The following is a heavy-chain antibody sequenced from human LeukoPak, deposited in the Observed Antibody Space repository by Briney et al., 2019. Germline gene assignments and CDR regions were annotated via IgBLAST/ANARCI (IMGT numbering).Heavy chain of an antibody. Sequence: ASVKVSCKASGYTFTSYGISWVRQAPGQGLEWMGWISAYNGNTNYAQKLQGRVTMTTDTSTSTAYMELRSLRSDDTAVYYCARVSQDESGSRIAVAGTLGPLDYWGQGTLVTVSS. V-gene: IGHV1-18*01. D-gene: IGHD6-19*01. CDR1: GYTFTSYG. J-gene: IGHJ4*02. CDR2: ISAYNGNT. CDR3: ARVSQDESGSRIAVAGTLGPLDY.